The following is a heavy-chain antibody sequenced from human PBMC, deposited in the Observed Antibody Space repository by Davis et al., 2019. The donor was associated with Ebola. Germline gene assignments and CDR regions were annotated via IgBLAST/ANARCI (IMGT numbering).Heavy chain of an antibody. CDR2: VILKSGAT. V-gene: IGHV1-2*06. D-gene: IGHD4-11*01. J-gene: IGHJ4*02. Sequence: ASVKVSCKASGYTFSNYGLSWVRQAPGHALESLGRVILKSGATNYAQKFQGRVTMTRDTSISTVNMELSSLRYDDTADYYCARGHNYAHEYWGQGTLVTVSS. CDR3: ARGHNYAHEY. CDR1: GYTFSNYG.